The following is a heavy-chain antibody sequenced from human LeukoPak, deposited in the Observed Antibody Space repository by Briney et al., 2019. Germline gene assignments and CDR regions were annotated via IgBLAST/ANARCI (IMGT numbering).Heavy chain of an antibody. Sequence: PGGSLRLSCAASGFTFEDYGMSWVRQAPGKGLEWVSGINWNGGSTGYADSVKGRFTISRDNAKNSLYLQMNSLRAEDTALYHCARDRGYYDSSGYYYYYYMDVWGKGTTVTVSS. J-gene: IGHJ6*03. CDR1: GFTFEDYG. V-gene: IGHV3-20*01. D-gene: IGHD3-22*01. CDR3: ARDRGYYDSSGYYYYYYMDV. CDR2: INWNGGST.